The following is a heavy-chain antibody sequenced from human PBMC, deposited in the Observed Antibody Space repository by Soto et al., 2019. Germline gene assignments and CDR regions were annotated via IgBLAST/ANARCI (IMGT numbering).Heavy chain of an antibody. V-gene: IGHV3-23*01. D-gene: IGHD1-26*01. J-gene: IGHJ3*02. CDR2: ISGGGDVT. Sequence: GGSLRLSCAASAFTLFNCAMSWVRQAPGKGLEWVSAISGGGDVTFYADSVKGRFTISRDNSKNTLLLQMNSLSAEDTAVYYCAARCGNYYIWGQGTMVTVSS. CDR3: AARCGNYYI. CDR1: AFTLFNCA.